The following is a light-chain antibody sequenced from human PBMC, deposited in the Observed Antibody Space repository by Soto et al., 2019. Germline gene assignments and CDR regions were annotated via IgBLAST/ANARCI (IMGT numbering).Light chain of an antibody. Sequence: EIVLTQSPGTLSLSPGERATLSCRASQSVSSSYLAWYQQKPGQAPRLLIYGTSSRATAIPDRFSGSGSGTDFTLTISRLDPEDFAVYYCQQYGRTFGQGTKVEIK. J-gene: IGKJ1*01. CDR2: GTS. V-gene: IGKV3-20*01. CDR1: QSVSSSY. CDR3: QQYGRT.